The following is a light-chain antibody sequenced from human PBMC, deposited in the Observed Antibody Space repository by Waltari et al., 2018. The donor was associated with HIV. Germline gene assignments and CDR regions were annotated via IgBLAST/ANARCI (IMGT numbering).Light chain of an antibody. CDR2: AAS. CDR3: QQSYTTPFT. Sequence: DIQMTQSPSSLSASVGDRVTITCRASQTISRFLNWYQQKQGEAPKLLIYAASSLQSGVPSRFSGSGSGTDFTLTISSLQPVDFATYYCQQSYTTPFTFGPGTTVDIK. V-gene: IGKV1-39*01. J-gene: IGKJ3*01. CDR1: QTISRF.